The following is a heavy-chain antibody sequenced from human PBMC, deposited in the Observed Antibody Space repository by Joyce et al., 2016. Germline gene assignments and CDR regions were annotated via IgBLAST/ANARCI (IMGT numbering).Heavy chain of an antibody. J-gene: IGHJ4*02. CDR1: GFNFGNYA. CDR3: SRYHPNDY. V-gene: IGHV3-49*03. Sequence: EVQLVQSGGGLVQPGRSLRLSCTASGFNFGNYAISWFRQAPGKGLEWLGFIRSKVYGDTTEYAASVKGRFTVSRDDSKFIAYLQMNSLRTEDTAIYYCSRYHPNDYWGQGTLVTVSS. CDR2: IRSKVYGDTT.